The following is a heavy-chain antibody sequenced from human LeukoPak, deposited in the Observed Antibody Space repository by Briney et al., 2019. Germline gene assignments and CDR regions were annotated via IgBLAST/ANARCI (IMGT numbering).Heavy chain of an antibody. CDR3: AGRGQRYFRD. Sequence: SETLSLTCSISADPITSGYWSWIRQPPGKGLEWIGYIYGIENTDYNPSLKSRVTISLDTSKNQLSLNLTAVTAADTAVYYCAGRGQRYFRDWGQGTLVTVSS. V-gene: IGHV4-59*08. J-gene: IGHJ1*01. CDR2: IYGIENT. CDR1: ADPITSGY.